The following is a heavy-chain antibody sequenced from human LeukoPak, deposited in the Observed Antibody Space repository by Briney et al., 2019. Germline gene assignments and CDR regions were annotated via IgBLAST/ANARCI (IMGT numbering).Heavy chain of an antibody. D-gene: IGHD4-11*01. J-gene: IGHJ4*02. CDR3: ARSLTNSFDY. V-gene: IGHV4-31*03. CDR2: IHYSGST. Sequence: SQTLCLTCTVSSVSFSSGAYYWSWIAQHPGKGLEWIGYIHYSGSTYYNPSLKSRVNTTVDTSKKQISLKMNSVTAADTAVYYGARSLTNSFDYWGQGTLVTVSS. CDR1: SVSFSSGAYY.